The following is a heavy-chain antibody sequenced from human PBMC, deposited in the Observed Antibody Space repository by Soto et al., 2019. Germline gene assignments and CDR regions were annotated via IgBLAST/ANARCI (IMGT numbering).Heavy chain of an antibody. CDR1: GGSISSGGYY. Sequence: QVQLQESGPGLVKPSHTLSLTCTVSGGSISSGGYYWSWIRQHPGKGLQWIGYIYYSGSTYYNPSLKSRVTISVDTSKNQFSLKLISVTAADTAVYYCARDKWTYGDYVLGAFDIWGQGTMVTVSS. CDR3: ARDKWTYGDYVLGAFDI. D-gene: IGHD4-17*01. V-gene: IGHV4-31*03. CDR2: IYYSGST. J-gene: IGHJ3*02.